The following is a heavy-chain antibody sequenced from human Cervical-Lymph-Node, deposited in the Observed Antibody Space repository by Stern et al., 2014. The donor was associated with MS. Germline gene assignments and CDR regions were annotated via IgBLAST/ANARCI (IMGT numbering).Heavy chain of an antibody. J-gene: IGHJ6*02. CDR1: GYTFTTYG. D-gene: IGHD1-1*01. CDR3: AREGPGAAGTTDYYYGMDV. Sequence: VQLVESGAEVKKPGASVKVSCKTSGYTFTTYGLTWVRQAPGQGLEWMGWITAYNGNTNYAQKFQGRVIMTTDTSTSTAYMELRSLRSDDSAVYYCAREGPGAAGTTDYYYGMDVWGQGTTVTVSS. CDR2: ITAYNGNT. V-gene: IGHV1-18*01.